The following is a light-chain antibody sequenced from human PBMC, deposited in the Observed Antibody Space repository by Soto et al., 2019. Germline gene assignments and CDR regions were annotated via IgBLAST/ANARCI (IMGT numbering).Light chain of an antibody. V-gene: IGLV2-11*01. CDR1: SSDVGGYNF. Sequence: QSALTQPRSVSGSPGQSVTISCTGTSSDVGGYNFVSWYQQLPGKAPKLMIYDVTKRPSGVPDRFSGSKSGNTASLTVSGLQADDEANYYCSSFKGTNSFVFGTGTKVTVL. CDR3: SSFKGTNSFV. J-gene: IGLJ1*01. CDR2: DVT.